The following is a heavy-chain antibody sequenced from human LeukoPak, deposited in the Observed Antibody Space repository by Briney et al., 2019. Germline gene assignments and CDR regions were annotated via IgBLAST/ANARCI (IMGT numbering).Heavy chain of an antibody. CDR3: ARADSSGYGYFDY. Sequence: RSLRLSCAASGFTFSSYAMHWVRQAPGKGLEWVAVISYDGSNKYYADSVKGRFTISRDNSKNTLYLQMNSLRAEDTAVYYCARADSSGYGYFDYWGQGTLVTVSS. J-gene: IGHJ4*02. V-gene: IGHV3-30-3*01. CDR2: ISYDGSNK. D-gene: IGHD3-22*01. CDR1: GFTFSSYA.